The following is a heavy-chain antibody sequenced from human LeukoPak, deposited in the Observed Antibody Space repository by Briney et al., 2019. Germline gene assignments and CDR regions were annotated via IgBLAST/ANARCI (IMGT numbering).Heavy chain of an antibody. CDR2: ISSSSSYI. J-gene: IGHJ4*02. Sequence: KSGGSLRLSCAASGFTFSSYSMNWVRQAPGKGLEWVSSISSSSSYIYYADSVKGRFTISRDNAKNSLYLQMNSLRAEDTAVYYCARVGGSGSPFDYWGQGTLVTVSS. CDR1: GFTFSSYS. V-gene: IGHV3-21*01. D-gene: IGHD3-10*01. CDR3: ARVGGSGSPFDY.